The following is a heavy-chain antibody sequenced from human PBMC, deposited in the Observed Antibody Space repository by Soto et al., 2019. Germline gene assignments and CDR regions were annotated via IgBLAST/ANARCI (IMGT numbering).Heavy chain of an antibody. CDR2: IYYSGST. J-gene: IGHJ6*03. Sequence: SETLSLTCTVSGGSISSYYWSWIRQPPGKGLEWIGYIYYSGSTNYNPSLKSRVTISVDTSKNQFSLKLSSVTAADTAVYYCAGSSAGYYYYMDVWGTGTTVTVSS. D-gene: IGHD3-22*01. V-gene: IGHV4-59*01. CDR1: GGSISSYY. CDR3: AGSSAGYYYYMDV.